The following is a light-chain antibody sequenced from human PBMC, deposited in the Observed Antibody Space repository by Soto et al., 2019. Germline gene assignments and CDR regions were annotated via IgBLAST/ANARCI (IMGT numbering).Light chain of an antibody. Sequence: SYELTQPLSVSVALGQTATITCGGDNIGGRNVHWYQLNPGQAPVLVIYRDTNRPSGIPERFSGPNSGNTATLAISGVQAGDDADYYCQVWDRSTVVFGGGTKLTVL. CDR2: RDT. J-gene: IGLJ3*02. CDR3: QVWDRSTVV. V-gene: IGLV3-9*01. CDR1: NIGGRN.